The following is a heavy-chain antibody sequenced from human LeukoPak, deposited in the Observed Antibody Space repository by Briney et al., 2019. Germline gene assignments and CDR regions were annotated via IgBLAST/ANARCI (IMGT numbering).Heavy chain of an antibody. CDR1: GFTLSSYS. Sequence: GGSLRLSCAASGFTLSSYSMNWVRQAPGKGLEWVSSISSSSSYVYYADSVKGRFTISRDTAKNSLYLQMNSLGAEDTAVYYCARDGMGGYDYDYWGQGTLVTVSS. CDR2: ISSSSSYV. V-gene: IGHV3-21*01. CDR3: ARDGMGGYDYDY. D-gene: IGHD3-22*01. J-gene: IGHJ4*02.